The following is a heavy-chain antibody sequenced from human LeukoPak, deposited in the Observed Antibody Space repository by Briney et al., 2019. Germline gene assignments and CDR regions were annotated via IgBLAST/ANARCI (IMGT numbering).Heavy chain of an antibody. CDR3: TRGHWALDC. D-gene: IGHD3-16*01. CDR1: GASTSDYY. Sequence: SETLSLTCTIFGASTSDYYWSWVRQPPGKRLEWIGYIHHTGSFDYNPSLNSRATISLDTSKNQCSLKLTSVTAADTAVYYCTRGHWALDCWGQGPLVTVSS. CDR2: IHHTGSF. J-gene: IGHJ4*02. V-gene: IGHV4-59*01.